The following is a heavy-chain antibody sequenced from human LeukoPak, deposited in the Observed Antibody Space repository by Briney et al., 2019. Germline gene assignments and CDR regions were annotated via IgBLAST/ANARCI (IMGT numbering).Heavy chain of an antibody. CDR2: IKAGNGDT. D-gene: IGHD2-21*01. Sequence: GASVKVSCEASGYIFTKYVVHWVRHAPGQRPEWMGWIKAGNGDTKYSQNFQDRLTITRDTSASTVYMELSSLTSEDTALYYCARDDCGDTCYPGGYWGQGTLVTVSS. V-gene: IGHV1-3*01. J-gene: IGHJ4*02. CDR3: ARDDCGDTCYPGGY. CDR1: GYIFTKYV.